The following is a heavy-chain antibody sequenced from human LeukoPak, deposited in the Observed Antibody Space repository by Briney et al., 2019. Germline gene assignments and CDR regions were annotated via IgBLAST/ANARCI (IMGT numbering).Heavy chain of an antibody. J-gene: IGHJ3*02. CDR2: IRYDGSNK. D-gene: IGHD3-16*01. CDR3: ARGGSHTTAGAFDI. CDR1: GFTFSSYG. Sequence: SGGALRLSCSASGFTFSSYGMHWVRQAPGKGLEWGAFIRYDGSNKYYADSVKGRFTISRDNSKNTLYLQMNGLRAEDTAVYYCARGGSHTTAGAFDIWGQGTMVTVSS. V-gene: IGHV3-30*02.